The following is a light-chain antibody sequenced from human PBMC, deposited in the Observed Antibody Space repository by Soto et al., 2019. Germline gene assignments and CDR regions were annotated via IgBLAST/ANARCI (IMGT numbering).Light chain of an antibody. J-gene: IGKJ4*01. Sequence: IVLTQSPATLSLSPGERATLSCRASQSVSRYLAWYQQQPPQAPRLVLYDESNRATGIPARFSGSGSGTDFTPPTSSLEPEDFAVYYCQQRSSCPLTFGGGTKVDNK. CDR2: DES. CDR1: QSVSRY. CDR3: QQRSSCPLT. V-gene: IGKV3-11*01.